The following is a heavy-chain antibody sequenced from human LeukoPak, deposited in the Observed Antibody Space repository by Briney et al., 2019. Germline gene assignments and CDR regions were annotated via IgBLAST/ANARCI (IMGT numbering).Heavy chain of an antibody. D-gene: IGHD5-18*01. CDR3: ARKGGRTAMARPNAFDI. CDR1: GYSFTSYW. CDR2: IYPGDFDT. J-gene: IGHJ3*02. V-gene: IGHV5-51*01. Sequence: PGESLKISCKGSGYSFTSYWIGWVRQMPGKGLEWMGIIYPGDFDTRYSPSFQGQVTISAATSISTAYLQWSSLKASDTAMYYCARKGGRTAMARPNAFDIWGQGTMVTVSS.